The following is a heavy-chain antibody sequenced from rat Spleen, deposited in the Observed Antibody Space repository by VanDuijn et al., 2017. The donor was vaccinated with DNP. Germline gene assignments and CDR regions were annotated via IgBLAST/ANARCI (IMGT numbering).Heavy chain of an antibody. V-gene: IGHV5-25*01. CDR2: ISTSGSRT. D-gene: IGHD1-1*01. Sequence: EVQLVESGGGLVQPGRSLKLSCAASGFTFSNYYMAWVRQAPKKGLEWVATISTSGSRTYYPDSVKGRFTISRDNAKRTLYLQMNSLRSEDMATYYCARPMDYYSGGFAYWGQGTLVTVSS. J-gene: IGHJ3*01. CDR1: GFTFSNYY. CDR3: ARPMDYYSGGFAY.